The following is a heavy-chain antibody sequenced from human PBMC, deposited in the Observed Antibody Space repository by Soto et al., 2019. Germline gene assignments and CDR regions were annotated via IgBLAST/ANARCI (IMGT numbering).Heavy chain of an antibody. Sequence: QAQLVKSGAEMKKPGASVKVSCKASGYTLSNYGISWVRQAPGQGLERMGWSSTYNGNTKYAKKFQGRVTMSTDTSTSTAYMELRSLRSDDTAVYYCVRDHHDFSSDYHYYHMDVWGKGTPVTVSS. CDR2: SSTYNGNT. J-gene: IGHJ6*03. CDR1: GYTLSNYG. D-gene: IGHD3-3*01. CDR3: VRDHHDFSSDYHYYHMDV. V-gene: IGHV1-18*01.